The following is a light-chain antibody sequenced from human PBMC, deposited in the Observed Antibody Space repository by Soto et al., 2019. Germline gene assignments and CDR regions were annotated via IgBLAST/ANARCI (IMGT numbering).Light chain of an antibody. CDR1: SSDVGGYNY. CDR3: SSYTSTSPLNF. V-gene: IGLV2-14*01. J-gene: IGLJ1*01. Sequence: QSVLTQPASVSGSPGQSITISCTGTSSDVGGYNYVSWYQQHPGKAPKLMIYDVSNRPSGVSNRFSGSKSGNTASLTISGFQAEDEADYYCSSYTSTSPLNFFGTGTKVTAL. CDR2: DVS.